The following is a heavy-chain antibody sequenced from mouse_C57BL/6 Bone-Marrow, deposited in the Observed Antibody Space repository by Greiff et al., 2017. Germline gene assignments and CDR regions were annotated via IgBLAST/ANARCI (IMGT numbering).Heavy chain of an antibody. V-gene: IGHV5-12*01. CDR2: ISNGGGST. CDR1: GFTFSDYY. CDR3: ARLSLVWSRYAMDY. Sequence: EVQGVESGGGLVQPGGSLKLSCAASGFTFSDYYMYWVRQTPKKRREWVAYISNGGGSTYYPDTVKGRFTISRDNAKNTLYLQMSSLKSEDTAMYYCARLSLVWSRYAMDYWGQGASVTVSS. J-gene: IGHJ4*01. D-gene: IGHD2-10*02.